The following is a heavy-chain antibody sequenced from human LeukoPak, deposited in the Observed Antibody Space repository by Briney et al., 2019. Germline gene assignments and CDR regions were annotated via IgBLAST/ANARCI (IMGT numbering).Heavy chain of an antibody. CDR1: GYTFTSYY. V-gene: IGHV1-2*02. J-gene: IGHJ4*02. D-gene: IGHD1-26*01. CDR3: ARYSGSYIQFDY. CDR2: INPNSGGT. Sequence: ASVKVSCKASGYTFTSYYMHWVRQAPGQGLEWMGWINPNSGGTNYAQKFQGRVTMTRDTSISTAYMELSRLRSDDTAVYYCARYSGSYIQFDYWGQGTLVTVSS.